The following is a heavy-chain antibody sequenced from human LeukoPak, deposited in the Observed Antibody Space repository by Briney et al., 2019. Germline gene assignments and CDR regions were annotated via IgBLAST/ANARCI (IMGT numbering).Heavy chain of an antibody. V-gene: IGHV3-30-3*01. CDR2: ISYDGSNK. CDR3: ARGDTAMVDY. J-gene: IGHJ4*02. CDR1: GFTFSSYA. D-gene: IGHD5-18*01. Sequence: GGSLRLSCVASGFTFSSYAMSWVRQAPGKGLEWVAVISYDGSNKYYADSVKGRFTISRDNSKNTLYLQMNSLRAEDTAVYYCARGDTAMVDYWGQGTLVTVSS.